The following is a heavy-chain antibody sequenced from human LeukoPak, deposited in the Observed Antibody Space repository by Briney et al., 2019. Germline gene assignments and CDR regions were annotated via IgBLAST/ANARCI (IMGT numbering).Heavy chain of an antibody. CDR1: GYTFTSYA. V-gene: IGHV1-3*02. CDR3: AREGKGDAFVI. J-gene: IGHJ3*02. CDR2: SNAGNGNT. Sequence: GASVKVSCKASGYTFTSYAMHWVRQAPGQRLERKGWSNAGNGNTKYSQEFQGRVTITRDTSASTAYMELSSLRSEDMAVYYCAREGKGDAFVIWGQGTMVTVSS.